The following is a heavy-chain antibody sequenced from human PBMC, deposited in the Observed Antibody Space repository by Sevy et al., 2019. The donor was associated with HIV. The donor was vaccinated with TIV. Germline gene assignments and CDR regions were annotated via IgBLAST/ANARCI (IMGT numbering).Heavy chain of an antibody. CDR3: GRGLSSGRLGPFDY. Sequence: GGSLRLSCAASGFTFSTQAMHWVRQAPGKGLEWVAVISNDGSNKYYADSVKGRFTISGDNSKNTLYLKINSLRAEDTTMYYFGRGLSSGRLGPFDYWGQGTLVTVSS. CDR2: ISNDGSNK. D-gene: IGHD3-22*01. V-gene: IGHV3-30-3*01. J-gene: IGHJ4*02. CDR1: GFTFSTQA.